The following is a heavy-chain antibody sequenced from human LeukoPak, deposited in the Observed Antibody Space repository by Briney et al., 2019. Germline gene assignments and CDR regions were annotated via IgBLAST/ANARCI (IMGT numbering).Heavy chain of an antibody. J-gene: IGHJ5*02. Sequence: ASVKVSCKASGGTFSSYAISWVRQAPGQGLEWMGGIIPIFGTANYAQKFQGRVTMTRDTSTSTVYMELSSLRSEDTAVYYCARKNWFDPWGQGTLVTVSS. CDR2: IIPIFGTA. V-gene: IGHV1-69*05. CDR1: GGTFSSYA. CDR3: ARKNWFDP.